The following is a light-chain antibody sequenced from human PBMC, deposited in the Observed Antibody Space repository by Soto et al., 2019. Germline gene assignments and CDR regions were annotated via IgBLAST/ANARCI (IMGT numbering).Light chain of an antibody. V-gene: IGLV2-18*01. CDR1: STDFVGYNR. J-gene: IGLJ1*01. CDR3: SLYTSENAYV. CDR2: EVS. Sequence: QSVLTRPPSVSGSPGQSVTSSCTGTSTDFVGYNRVSWYQQPPGTAPKLMIYEVSKRPSGVPDRFSGSKSGNTASLTISGLQAADEADYYCSLYTSENAYVFGTGTKVTVL.